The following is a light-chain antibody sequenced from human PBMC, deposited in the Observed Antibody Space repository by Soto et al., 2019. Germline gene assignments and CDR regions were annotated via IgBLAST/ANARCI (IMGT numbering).Light chain of an antibody. CDR3: EQYYSSPIT. CDR2: WAS. CDR1: QSLIYSSNNKDY. J-gene: IGKJ4*01. V-gene: IGKV4-1*01. Sequence: DIVMTQSPGSLAVSLGERATINCKSSQSLIYSSNNKDYLAWLQQKPGQPPKVLISWASTREFGVPDRFSGSGAGTDFTLTISSLQAEDVAVYYCEQYYSSPITFGGGTKVEIK.